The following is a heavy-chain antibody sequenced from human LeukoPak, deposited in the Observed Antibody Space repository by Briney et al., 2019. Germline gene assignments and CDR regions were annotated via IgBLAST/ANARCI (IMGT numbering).Heavy chain of an antibody. V-gene: IGHV3-53*01. CDR2: IYSGGST. CDR3: ARWYYYDSSGYYLDAFDI. J-gene: IGHJ3*02. D-gene: IGHD3-22*01. Sequence: GGSLRLSCTASGFTFGDYAMSWFRQAPGKGLEWVSVIYSGGSTYYADSVKGRFTISRDNSKNTLYLQMNSLRAEDTAVYYCARWYYYDSSGYYLDAFDIWGQGTMVTVSS. CDR1: GFTFGDYA.